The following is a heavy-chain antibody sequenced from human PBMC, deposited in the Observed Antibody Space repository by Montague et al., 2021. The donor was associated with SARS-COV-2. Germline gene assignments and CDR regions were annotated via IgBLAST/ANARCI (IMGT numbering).Heavy chain of an antibody. CDR1: GGSLSSSSYY. CDR3: ARPQQQLAFDY. V-gene: IGHV4-39*01. D-gene: IGHD6-13*01. J-gene: IGHJ4*02. CDR2: FFYSGST. Sequence: SETQSLTCTVSGGSLSSSSYYWGWIRQPPGKGLEWVGSFFYSGSTYYNPSLKSRVTISVDTSKNQFSLKLSSVTAADTAVYYCARPQQQLAFDYWGQGTLVTVSS.